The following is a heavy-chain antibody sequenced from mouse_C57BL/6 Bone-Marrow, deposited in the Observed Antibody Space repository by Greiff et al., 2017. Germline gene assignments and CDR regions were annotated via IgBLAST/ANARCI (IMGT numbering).Heavy chain of an antibody. Sequence: QVQLQQSGAELARPGASVKLSCKASGYTFTSYGISWVKQRTGQGLEWIGEIYPRSGNTYYNEKFKGKATLPADKSSSTAYMELRSLTSEDSAVYFCARGGGKTLFDYWGQGTTLTVSS. CDR2: IYPRSGNT. V-gene: IGHV1-81*01. CDR3: ARGGGKTLFDY. J-gene: IGHJ2*01. CDR1: GYTFTSYG. D-gene: IGHD1-1*02.